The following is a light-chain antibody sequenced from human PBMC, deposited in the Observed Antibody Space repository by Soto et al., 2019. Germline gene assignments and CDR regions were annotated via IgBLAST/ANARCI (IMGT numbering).Light chain of an antibody. CDR3: TSYTTGSSLVV. V-gene: IGLV2-14*03. CDR2: DVT. CDR1: SSDVGGYNY. Sequence: SALTQPASVSGSPGQSITISCTGTSSDVGGYNYVSWYQHHPGKAPKVIIYDVTNRPTGGSDRFSGSKSGNTASLTLSGFQAEDEAEYFCTSYTTGSSLVVLGGGTKVTVL. J-gene: IGLJ2*01.